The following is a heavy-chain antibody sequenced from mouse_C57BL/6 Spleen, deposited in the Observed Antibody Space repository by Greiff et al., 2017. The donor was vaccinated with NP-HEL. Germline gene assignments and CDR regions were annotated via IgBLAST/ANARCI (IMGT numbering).Heavy chain of an antibody. CDR3: ARHEDPSFITTVAHFDY. Sequence: VQRVESGAELVKPGASVKLSCKASGYTFTEYTIHWVKQRSGQGLEWIGWFYPGSGSIKYNEKFKDKATLTADKSSSTVYMELSRLTSEDSAVYFCARHEDPSFITTVAHFDYRGQGTTLTVSS. V-gene: IGHV1-62-2*01. J-gene: IGHJ2*01. D-gene: IGHD1-1*01. CDR1: GYTFTEYT. CDR2: FYPGSGSI.